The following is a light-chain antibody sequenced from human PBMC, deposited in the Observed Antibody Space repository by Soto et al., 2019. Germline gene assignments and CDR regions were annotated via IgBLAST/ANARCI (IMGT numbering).Light chain of an antibody. Sequence: DIQLTQSPSFLSASVGDRVTVTCRASQAISTHFGWYQQKPGKAPKLLIYAASTLQSGVPSRFSGSGSGTEFTLTISSLQPEDFATYYCQQLNTYPLTFGGGTKVEIK. J-gene: IGKJ4*01. V-gene: IGKV1-9*01. CDR2: AAS. CDR1: QAISTH. CDR3: QQLNTYPLT.